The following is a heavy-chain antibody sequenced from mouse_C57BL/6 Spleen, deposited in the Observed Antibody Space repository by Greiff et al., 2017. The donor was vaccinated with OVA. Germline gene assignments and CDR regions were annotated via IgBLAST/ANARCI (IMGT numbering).Heavy chain of an antibody. Sequence: EVHLVESGGGLVQPGGSLSLSCAASGFTFTDYYMSWVRQPPGKALEWLGFIRNKANGYTTEYSASVKGRFTISRDNSQSILYLQMNALRAEDSATYYCARDYGKGFAYWGQGTLVTVSA. J-gene: IGHJ3*01. CDR3: ARDYGKGFAY. V-gene: IGHV7-3*01. CDR1: GFTFTDYY. D-gene: IGHD2-1*01. CDR2: IRNKANGYTT.